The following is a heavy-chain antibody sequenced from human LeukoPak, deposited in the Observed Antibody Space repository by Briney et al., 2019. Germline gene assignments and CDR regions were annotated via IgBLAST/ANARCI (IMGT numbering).Heavy chain of an antibody. J-gene: IGHJ4*02. CDR3: ARDTATYFDY. D-gene: IGHD4-17*01. CDR2: IYHSGST. CDR1: GYSISSGYY. V-gene: IGHV4-38-2*02. Sequence: SETLSLTCTVSGYSISSGYYWGWIRQPPGKGLEWIGSIYHSGSTYYNPSLKSRVTISVDTSKNQFSLKLSSVTAADTAVYYCARDTATYFDYWGQGTLVTVSS.